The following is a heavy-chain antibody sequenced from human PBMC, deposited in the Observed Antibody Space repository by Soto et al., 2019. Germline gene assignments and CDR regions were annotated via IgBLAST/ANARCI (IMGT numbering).Heavy chain of an antibody. CDR1: GFSLSTSGVG. J-gene: IGHJ4*02. V-gene: IGHV2-5*02. CDR3: AHRVGLQGNWNGGYFDF. CDR2: IYWDDDK. Sequence: QITLKESGPTRVKPTQTLTLTCTFSGFSLSTSGVGVGCIRQPPGKALERLALIYWDDDKRYNPSLKSRLTITKXXSXNXXLLTMTNMDPVDTATYYCAHRVGLQGNWNGGYFDFCGQGALVTVSS. D-gene: IGHD1-1*01.